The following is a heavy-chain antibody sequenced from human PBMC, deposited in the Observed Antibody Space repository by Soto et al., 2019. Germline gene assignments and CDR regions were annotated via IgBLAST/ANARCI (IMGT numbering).Heavy chain of an antibody. V-gene: IGHV3-64*01. CDR1: GFTFSSSA. CDR2: ISSNGGTT. J-gene: IGHJ3*02. Sequence: VQLVESGGGLVQPGGSLRLSCAASGFTFSSSAMLWVRQAPGKGLEHVSAISSNGGTTYYANSVKGRFTISRDNSKNTLYLQMGSLRAEDMAVYYCARDDRGGDIWGQGTMVTVSS. D-gene: IGHD3-10*01. CDR3: ARDDRGGDI.